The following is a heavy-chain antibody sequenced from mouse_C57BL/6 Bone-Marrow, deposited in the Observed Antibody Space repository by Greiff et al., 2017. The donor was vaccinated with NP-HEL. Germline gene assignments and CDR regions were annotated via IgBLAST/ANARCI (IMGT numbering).Heavy chain of an antibody. D-gene: IGHD2-2*01. Sequence: VQLQQPGAELVKPGASVKLSCKASGYTFTSYWMHWVKQRPGQGLEWIGMIHPNSGSTNYNEKFKSKATLTVDKSSSTAYMQLSGLTSEDSAVYYCARRATMVTTDWFAYWGQGTLVTVSA. V-gene: IGHV1-64*01. CDR1: GYTFTSYW. CDR2: IHPNSGST. J-gene: IGHJ3*01. CDR3: ARRATMVTTDWFAY.